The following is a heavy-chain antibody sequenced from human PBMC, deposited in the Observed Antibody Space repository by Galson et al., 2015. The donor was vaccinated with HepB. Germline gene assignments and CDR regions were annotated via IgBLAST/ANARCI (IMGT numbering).Heavy chain of an antibody. V-gene: IGHV3-66*02. J-gene: IGHJ6*02. CDR1: GFTVSSNY. D-gene: IGHD2-2*01. CDR2: IYTGGST. Sequence: SLRLSCAASGFTVSSNYMNWVRQAPGKGLEWVSVIYTGGSTHYADSVKGRFTISRDNSKNTLYLQMNSLRAEDTAVYYCASGPAMDVWGQGTTVTVSS. CDR3: ASGPAMDV.